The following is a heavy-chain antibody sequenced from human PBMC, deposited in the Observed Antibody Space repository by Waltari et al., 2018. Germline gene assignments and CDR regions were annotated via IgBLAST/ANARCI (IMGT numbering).Heavy chain of an antibody. CDR3: ARRGGGFDY. J-gene: IGHJ4*02. Sequence: QVQLQESGPGLVKPSETLSLTCTVSGGSISSHYWSWIRQPPGKGLGWIGYIYYSGSTNYNPSLKSRVTISVDTSKNQFSLKLSSVTAADTAVYYCARRGGGFDYWGQGTLVTVSS. D-gene: IGHD3-16*01. CDR1: GGSISSHY. CDR2: IYYSGST. V-gene: IGHV4-59*11.